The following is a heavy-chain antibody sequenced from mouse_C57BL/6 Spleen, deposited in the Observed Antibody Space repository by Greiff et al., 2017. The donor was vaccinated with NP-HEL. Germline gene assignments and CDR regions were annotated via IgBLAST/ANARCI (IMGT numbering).Heavy chain of an antibody. CDR3: ARPLHYYGSSYAMDY. V-gene: IGHV1-50*01. Sequence: QVQLQQPGAELVKPGASVKLSCKASGYTFTSYWMQWVKQRPGQGLEWIGEIDPSDSYTNYNQKFKGKATLTVDTSSSTAYMQLSSLTSEDSAVYYCARPLHYYGSSYAMDYGGQGTSVTVSS. CDR1: GYTFTSYW. D-gene: IGHD1-1*01. J-gene: IGHJ4*01. CDR2: IDPSDSYT.